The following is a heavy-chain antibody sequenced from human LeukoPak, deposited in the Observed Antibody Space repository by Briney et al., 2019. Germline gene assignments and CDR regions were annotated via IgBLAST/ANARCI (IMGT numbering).Heavy chain of an antibody. V-gene: IGHV7-4-1*02. CDR3: ARDQRYCGGDCYDAFDI. D-gene: IGHD2-21*02. J-gene: IGHJ3*02. Sequence: ASVKVSCKASGYTFSNYDMNWVRQAPGQGLEWMGWINTKTGNPTYAQGFTGRFVFSLDTSVSTTYLQISSLKADDTAVYYCARDQRYCGGDCYDAFDIWGQETMVTVSS. CDR2: INTKTGNP. CDR1: GYTFSNYD.